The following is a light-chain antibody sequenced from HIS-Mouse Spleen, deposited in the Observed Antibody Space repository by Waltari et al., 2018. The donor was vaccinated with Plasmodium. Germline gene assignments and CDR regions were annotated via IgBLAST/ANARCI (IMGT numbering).Light chain of an antibody. CDR1: QSLLHSNGYND. CDR2: LGS. CDR3: MQALQTPRT. V-gene: IGKV2-28*01. Sequence: DIVMTQSPLSLPVTPGEPASISCRSSQSLLHSNGYNDLDWYLQKPGQSPQLLIYLGSNRASGVPDRFSGRGSGTDFTVKISRVEGEDVGVYYCMQALQTPRTFGQGTKVEIK. J-gene: IGKJ1*01.